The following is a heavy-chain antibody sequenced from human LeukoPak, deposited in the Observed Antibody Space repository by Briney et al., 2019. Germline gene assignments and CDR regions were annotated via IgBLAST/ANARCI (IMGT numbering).Heavy chain of an antibody. CDR3: ASMEARSYPN. CDR1: GGSFSGYY. V-gene: IGHV4-34*01. J-gene: IGHJ4*02. CDR2: INHSGST. D-gene: IGHD2-2*01. Sequence: SETLSLTCAVYGGSFSGYYWSWIRQPPGKGLEWIGEINHSGSTNYNPSLKSRVTISVDTSKNQFSLKLSSVTAADTAVYYCASMEARSYPNWGQGTLVTVSS.